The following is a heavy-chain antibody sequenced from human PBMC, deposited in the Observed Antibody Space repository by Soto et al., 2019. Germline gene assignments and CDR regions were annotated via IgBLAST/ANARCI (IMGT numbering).Heavy chain of an antibody. CDR3: ARDQLEGNWFGP. D-gene: IGHD1-1*01. CDR2: IYYSGST. V-gene: IGHV4-59*11. CDR1: GGYISSHG. Sequence: PSETLSLTCTVSGGYISSHGCSWIRQHPGKGLEWIGYIYYSGSTYYNPSLKSRVTISVDTSKNQFSLKLSSVTAADTAVYYCARDQLEGNWFGPWGQGTLVTVSS. J-gene: IGHJ5*02.